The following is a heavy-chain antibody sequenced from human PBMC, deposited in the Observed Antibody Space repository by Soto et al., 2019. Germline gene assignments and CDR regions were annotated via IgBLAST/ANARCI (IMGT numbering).Heavy chain of an antibody. CDR3: ATNYGSAGTHFDY. CDR2: IIPMVGMA. J-gene: IGHJ4*02. Sequence: QVQLVQSGAEVKKPGSSVRLSCTASGDTFSFYTISWVRQAPGQGPEWMGRIIPMVGMADYPQKFQGRVTVSADKSTSTAYMVLSSLRSDDTAVYFCATNYGSAGTHFDYCGQGTLV. CDR1: GDTFSFYT. V-gene: IGHV1-69*02. D-gene: IGHD3-10*01.